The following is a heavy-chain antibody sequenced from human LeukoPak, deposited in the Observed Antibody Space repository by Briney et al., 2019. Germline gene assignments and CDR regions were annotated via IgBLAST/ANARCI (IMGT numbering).Heavy chain of an antibody. CDR3: ARGVGRGYDHRFVGEGYYYYGMDV. Sequence: SLKLSCTASGVTFSSYAISWVRQAPGQGLEWMGGIIPIFGTANYAQTFQGRVTITADEATSTAYMELSSLRSEDTAVYYCARGVGRGYDHRFVGEGYYYYGMDVWGQGPTVTVSS. CDR1: GVTFSSYA. J-gene: IGHJ6*02. D-gene: IGHD5-12*01. CDR2: IIPIFGTA. V-gene: IGHV1-69*13.